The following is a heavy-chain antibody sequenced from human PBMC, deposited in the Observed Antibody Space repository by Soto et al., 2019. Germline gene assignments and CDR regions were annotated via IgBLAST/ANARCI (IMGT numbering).Heavy chain of an antibody. V-gene: IGHV1-18*01. Sequence: QVQLVQSGAEVKKPGASLKVSCKASGYTFASYAISWMRQAPGQGLEWMGWISAYNGNTNYAQNLPGRVTMTTDTSKRTAYMKLRSLKSDDTAVYYCARDPPPPDYWGQGTLVTVSS. CDR3: ARDPPPPDY. CDR2: ISAYNGNT. CDR1: GYTFASYA. J-gene: IGHJ4*02.